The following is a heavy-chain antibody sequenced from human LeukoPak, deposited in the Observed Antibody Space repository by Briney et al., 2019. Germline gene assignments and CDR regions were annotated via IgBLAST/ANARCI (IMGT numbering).Heavy chain of an antibody. CDR2: ISGYNGNT. Sequence: EASVKVSCKASGYTFTSYGISWVRQAPGQGLEWMGRISGYNGNTNYAQKLQGRVTMTTDTSTSTAYMELRSLRSDDTAVYYCAREHVDTSFDIWGQGTMVTVSS. CDR1: GYTFTSYG. J-gene: IGHJ3*02. V-gene: IGHV1-18*01. CDR3: AREHVDTSFDI. D-gene: IGHD5-18*01.